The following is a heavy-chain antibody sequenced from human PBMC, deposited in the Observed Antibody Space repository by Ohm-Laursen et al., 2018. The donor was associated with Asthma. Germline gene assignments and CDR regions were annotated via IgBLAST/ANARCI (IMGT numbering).Heavy chain of an antibody. V-gene: IGHV3-7*01. CDR1: GFTFSSYG. CDR3: ARDGGATFDL. CDR2: TNQHGSET. D-gene: IGHD6-25*01. Sequence: SLRLSCAASGFTFSSYGMHWVRQAPGKGLEWVATTNQHGSETYYVDSVRGRFTISRDNTLDALYLQMDSLRGEDTAVYFCARDGGATFDLWGQGTLVSVGS. J-gene: IGHJ4*02.